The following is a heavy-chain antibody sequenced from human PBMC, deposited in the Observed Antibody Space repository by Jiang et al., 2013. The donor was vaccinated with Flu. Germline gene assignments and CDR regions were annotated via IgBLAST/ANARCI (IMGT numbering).Heavy chain of an antibody. CDR3: ARDQGHYGFWSGNLYGMDV. CDR2: TYYRSQWYS. J-gene: IGHJ6*02. Sequence: SQTLSLTCAISGDSVSSKSATWNWIRQSPSRGLEWLGRTYYRSQWYSDYAVSVRSRITINPDTSKNQFSLQLNSVTPEDTAVYYCARDQGHYGFWSGNLYGMDVWGQGTTVTVSS. D-gene: IGHD3-3*01. CDR1: GDSVSSKSAT. V-gene: IGHV6-1*01.